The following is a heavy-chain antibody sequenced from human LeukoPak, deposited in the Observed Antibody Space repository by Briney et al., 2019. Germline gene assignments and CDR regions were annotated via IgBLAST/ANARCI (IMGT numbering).Heavy chain of an antibody. J-gene: IGHJ4*02. D-gene: IGHD6-19*01. Sequence: GGSLSLSCAASGFTFDAYAMHWARQAPGKGLQWVSLISGDGGSTFYADSVKGRFTISRDNSKNSLYLQMDSLRTEDTALYYCAKGSQWLVRYWGQGTLVTVSS. CDR1: GFTFDAYA. CDR2: ISGDGGST. V-gene: IGHV3-43*02. CDR3: AKGSQWLVRY.